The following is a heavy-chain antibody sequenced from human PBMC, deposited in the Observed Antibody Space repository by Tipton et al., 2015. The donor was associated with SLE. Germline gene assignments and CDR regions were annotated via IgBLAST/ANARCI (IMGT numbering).Heavy chain of an antibody. V-gene: IGHV3-9*01. CDR1: GFTFDDYA. J-gene: IGHJ4*02. CDR2: ISWNSGII. Sequence: SLRLSCTASGFTFDDYAIHWVRQPPGKGLEWVSGISWNSGIIAYADSVKGRFTISRDNAKKSLFLQMNSLRPEDTALYYCAKDQDSGSFIDYWGQGTLVTVSA. CDR3: AKDQDSGSFIDY. D-gene: IGHD6-19*01.